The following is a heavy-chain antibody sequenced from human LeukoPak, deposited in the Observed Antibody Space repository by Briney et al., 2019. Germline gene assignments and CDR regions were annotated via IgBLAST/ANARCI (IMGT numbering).Heavy chain of an antibody. CDR2: FTGSGGNT. Sequence: GGSLRLSCAASGFTFSSHAMSWVRQAPGKGLEWVAGFTGSGGNTVYAESVKGRVTISRDNSEITMHLQMSSLRAEDTAVYYCAKASTVYSYFDCWGQGTLVTVSS. V-gene: IGHV3-23*01. CDR3: AKASTVYSYFDC. CDR1: GFTFSSHA. D-gene: IGHD3-22*01. J-gene: IGHJ4*02.